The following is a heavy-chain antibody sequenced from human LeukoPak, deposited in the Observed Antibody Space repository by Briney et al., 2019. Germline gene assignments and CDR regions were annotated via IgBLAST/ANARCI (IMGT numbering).Heavy chain of an antibody. V-gene: IGHV3-23*01. D-gene: IGHD2-15*01. CDR2: ISGSGGST. CDR3: ASRGGYCSGGSCYTAKYYFDY. J-gene: IGHJ4*02. CDR1: GFTFSTYG. Sequence: HSGGTLRLSCAASGFTFSTYGMSWVRQAPGKGLEWVSAISGSGGSTYYADSVKGRFTISRDNSKNTLYLQMNSLRAEDTAVYYCASRGGYCSGGSCYTAKYYFDYWGQGTLVTVSS.